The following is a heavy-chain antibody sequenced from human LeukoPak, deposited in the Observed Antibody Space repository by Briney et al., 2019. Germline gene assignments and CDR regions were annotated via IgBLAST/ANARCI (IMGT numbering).Heavy chain of an antibody. Sequence: ASVKVSCKASGGTFSSYAISWVRQAPGQGLEWMGGIIPIFGTANYAQKFQGRVTITADESTSTAYMELSSLRSEDTAVYYCARSPYDSSGYLTYYFDYWGQGTPVTVSS. V-gene: IGHV1-69*13. J-gene: IGHJ4*02. CDR2: IIPIFGTA. D-gene: IGHD3-22*01. CDR3: ARSPYDSSGYLTYYFDY. CDR1: GGTFSSYA.